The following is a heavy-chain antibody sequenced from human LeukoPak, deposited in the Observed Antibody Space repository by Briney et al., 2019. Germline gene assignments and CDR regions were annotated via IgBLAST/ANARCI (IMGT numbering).Heavy chain of an antibody. CDR1: GGSVSSGSYY. CDR3: ARDMGAPDYGSYSVDY. V-gene: IGHV4-61*01. CDR2: IHYSGSA. J-gene: IGHJ4*02. Sequence: SETLSLTCTVSGGSVSSGSYYWSWVRQPPGRGLEWIAYIHYSGSAAYNPSLKSRVTISRDMSTNQFSLKMTSVTAADTAVYFCARDMGAPDYGSYSVDYWGQGTLVTVSS. D-gene: IGHD4-23*01.